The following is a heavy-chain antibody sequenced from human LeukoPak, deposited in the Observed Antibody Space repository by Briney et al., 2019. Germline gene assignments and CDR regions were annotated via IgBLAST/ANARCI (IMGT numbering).Heavy chain of an antibody. D-gene: IGHD1-26*01. J-gene: IGHJ3*02. CDR3: ARDGELGSPADAFDI. Sequence: GGSLRLSCAASGFTFSSYWMHWVRHAPGKGLVWVSRINSDGSSTSYADSVKGRFAISRDNAKNTLYLQMNSLRAEDTAVYYCARDGELGSPADAFDIWGQGTMVTVSS. CDR1: GFTFSSYW. CDR2: INSDGSST. V-gene: IGHV3-74*01.